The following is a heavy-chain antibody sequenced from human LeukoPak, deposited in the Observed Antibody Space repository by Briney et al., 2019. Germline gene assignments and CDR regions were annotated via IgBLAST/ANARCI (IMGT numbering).Heavy chain of an antibody. Sequence: GGTLRLSCAASGFTFSSYGMSWVRQAPGKGLEWVSAISVSGGSTYYADSVKGRFTISRDNSKNTLYLQMNSLRAEDTAVYYCAKDERITMIVVVMDFDYWGQGTLVTVSS. D-gene: IGHD3-22*01. J-gene: IGHJ4*02. CDR2: ISVSGGST. CDR1: GFTFSSYG. CDR3: AKDERITMIVVVMDFDY. V-gene: IGHV3-23*01.